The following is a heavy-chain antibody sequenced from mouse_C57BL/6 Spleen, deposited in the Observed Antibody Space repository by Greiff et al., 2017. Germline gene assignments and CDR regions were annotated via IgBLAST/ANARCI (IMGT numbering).Heavy chain of an antibody. J-gene: IGHJ4*01. D-gene: IGHD2-4*01. Sequence: QVQLQQSGAELARPGASVKLSCKASGYTFTSYGISWVKQRTGQGLEWIGEIYPRSGNTYYNEKFKGKATLTADKSSSTAYMELRSLTSEDSAVYFWARYDYDGGDYYAMDYWGQGTSVTVSS. CDR3: ARYDYDGGDYYAMDY. CDR1: GYTFTSYG. CDR2: IYPRSGNT. V-gene: IGHV1-81*01.